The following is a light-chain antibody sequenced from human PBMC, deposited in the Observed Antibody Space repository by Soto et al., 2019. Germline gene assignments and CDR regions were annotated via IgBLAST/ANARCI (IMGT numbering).Light chain of an antibody. CDR2: AAS. V-gene: IGKV1-9*01. J-gene: IGKJ1*01. CDR1: QGISTY. Sequence: DIQLTQSPSFLSASVGDRVTITCRASQGISTYLAWFQHKPGKAPKLLISAASTLQSGVPSRFSGSGSGTDFTLTISCLQSEDFATYYCQQYYSYPRTFGQGTKVDIK. CDR3: QQYYSYPRT.